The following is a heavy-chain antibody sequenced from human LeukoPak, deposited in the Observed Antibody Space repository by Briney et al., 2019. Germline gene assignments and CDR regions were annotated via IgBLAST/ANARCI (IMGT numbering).Heavy chain of an antibody. CDR3: ARAAAAVDFDL. D-gene: IGHD6-13*01. V-gene: IGHV4-34*01. Sequence: SETLSLTCAVYGGSFSGYYWSWIRQPPGKGLEWIGEINHSGSTNYNPSLKSRVTISVDTSKNQFSLKLSSVTAADTAVYYCARAAAAVDFDLWGRGTLVTVSS. CDR1: GGSFSGYY. CDR2: INHSGST. J-gene: IGHJ2*01.